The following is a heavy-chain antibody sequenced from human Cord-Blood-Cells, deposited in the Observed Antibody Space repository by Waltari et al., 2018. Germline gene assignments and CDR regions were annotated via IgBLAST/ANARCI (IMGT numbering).Heavy chain of an antibody. CDR3: ARRGGSSSASFDY. CDR1: GYTFTSYY. J-gene: IGHJ4*02. D-gene: IGHD6-6*01. CDR2: INPSCGST. V-gene: IGHV1-46*01. Sequence: QVQLVQSGAEVKKPGASVKVSCKASGYTFTSYYMHWVRQAPGQGLEWMGIINPSCGSTSHAQKFQGRVTMTKDSSKSTIYMELSSLRSEDTAVYYCARRGGSSSASFDYLGQGTLVTVSS.